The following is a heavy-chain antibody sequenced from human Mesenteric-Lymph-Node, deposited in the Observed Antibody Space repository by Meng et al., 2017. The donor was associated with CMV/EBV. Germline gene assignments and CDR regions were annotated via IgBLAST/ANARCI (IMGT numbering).Heavy chain of an antibody. CDR3: ARGQLLSDYYYYGMDV. D-gene: IGHD2-2*01. CDR1: GFTFSSYS. CDR2: ISSSSSSTI. J-gene: IGHJ6*02. V-gene: IGHV3-48*04. Sequence: GGSLRLSCAASGFTFSSYSMNWVRQAPGKGLEWVSYISSSSSSTIYYADSVKGRFTISRDNAKNSLYLQMNSLRAEDTAVYYCARGQLLSDYYYYGMDVWGQGTTVTVSS.